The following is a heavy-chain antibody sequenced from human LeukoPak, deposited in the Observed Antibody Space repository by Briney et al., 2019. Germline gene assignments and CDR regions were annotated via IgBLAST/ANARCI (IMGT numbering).Heavy chain of an antibody. V-gene: IGHV3-23*01. CDR3: AKDRHSVTWPFDY. CDR2: INGGGDST. D-gene: IGHD6-13*01. CDR1: GFMFNNYA. Sequence: QSGGSLRLSCAASGFMFNNYAMSWVRQAPGTGLEWVSTINGGGDSTFYADSVKGRFTISRDNSESTLYLQMNSLRAEDTAVYYCAKDRHSVTWPFDYWGQGTLVTVSS. J-gene: IGHJ4*02.